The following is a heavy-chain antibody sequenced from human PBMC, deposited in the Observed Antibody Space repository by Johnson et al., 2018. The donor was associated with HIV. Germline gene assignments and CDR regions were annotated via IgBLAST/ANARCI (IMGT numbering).Heavy chain of an antibody. D-gene: IGHD1-26*01. Sequence: QVQVVESGGGVVQPGRSLRLSCAASGFTFSNYGMHWVRQAPGKGLECVAFISYDGSYKHYADSVKGRFTISRDNSKNMLYLQMNSLRAEDTAVYYCAKDPNRGGTYPDAFDIWGQGTMVTVSS. J-gene: IGHJ3*02. CDR3: AKDPNRGGTYPDAFDI. CDR2: ISYDGSYK. V-gene: IGHV3-30*18. CDR1: GFTFSNYG.